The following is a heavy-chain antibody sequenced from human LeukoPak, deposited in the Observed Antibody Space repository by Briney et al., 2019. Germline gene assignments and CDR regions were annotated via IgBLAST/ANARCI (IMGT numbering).Heavy chain of an antibody. D-gene: IGHD2-2*01. CDR2: IYPGDSNT. Sequence: GESLKISCKGSGYSFTNYWIGWVRQMPGKGLEWMGIIYPGDSNTRYSLSFQGQVTISADKSITTAYLQWSSLKASDTAIYYCARGPYCSSTSCYSPYYSYYMDVWGKGTTVTVS. J-gene: IGHJ6*03. CDR1: GYSFTNYW. V-gene: IGHV5-51*01. CDR3: ARGPYCSSTSCYSPYYSYYMDV.